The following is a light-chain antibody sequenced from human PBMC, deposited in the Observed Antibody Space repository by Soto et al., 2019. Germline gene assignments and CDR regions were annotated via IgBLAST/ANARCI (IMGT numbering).Light chain of an antibody. CDR3: QSYDSSLSGWV. J-gene: IGLJ3*02. CDR1: RSNIGAGYD. V-gene: IGLV1-40*01. CDR2: GNN. Sequence: QSVLTQPPSVSGAPGQRVTISCTGSRSNIGAGYDVHWYQQVPGTAPKLLIYGNNNRPSGVPDRFSGSKSDTSASLAITGLQAEYEADYYCQSYDSSLSGWVFGGGTKLTVL.